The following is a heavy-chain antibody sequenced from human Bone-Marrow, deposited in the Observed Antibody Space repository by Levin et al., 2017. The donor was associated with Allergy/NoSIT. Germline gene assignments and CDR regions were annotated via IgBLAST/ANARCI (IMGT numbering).Heavy chain of an antibody. CDR3: TRSRRITLDGAFDI. Sequence: PGGSLRLSCTASGFTFGDYAMSWFRQAPGKGLEWVGFIRSKAYGGTTEYAASVKGRFTISRDDSKSIAYLQMNSLKTEDTAVYYCTRSRRITLDGAFDIWGQGTMVTVSS. V-gene: IGHV3-49*03. CDR2: IRSKAYGGTT. J-gene: IGHJ3*02. D-gene: IGHD3-16*01. CDR1: GFTFGDYA.